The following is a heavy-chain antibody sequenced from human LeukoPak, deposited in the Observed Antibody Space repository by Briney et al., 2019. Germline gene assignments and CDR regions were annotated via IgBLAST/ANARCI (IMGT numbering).Heavy chain of an antibody. CDR2: INGGGGST. D-gene: IGHD4-11*01. V-gene: IGHV3-23*01. J-gene: IGHJ6*03. CDR1: GFTFTSYA. CDR3: ARGGDYSNYYYYYMDV. Sequence: GGSLRLSCAASGFTFTSYAMNWVRQAPGKGLEWVSVINGGGGSTYYAESVKGRFTISRDNSKNMLYLQMNSLRAEDTAVYYCARGGDYSNYYYYYMDVWGKGTTVTVSS.